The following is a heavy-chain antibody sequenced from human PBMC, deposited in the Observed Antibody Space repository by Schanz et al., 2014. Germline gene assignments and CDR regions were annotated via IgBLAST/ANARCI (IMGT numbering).Heavy chain of an antibody. V-gene: IGHV4-39*02. D-gene: IGHD6-19*01. CDR1: GGSISTSNFY. Sequence: QLQLQESGPGLVKPSETLSLTCTVSGGSISTSNFYWGWYRQPPGKGLEWIGNMHYSGTSYYNPSRKSRVTVSVDTSRNQYSLKLTSVTASDTAVYFCGREGGIGVAGVWGQGTMVTVSP. CDR3: GREGGIGVAGV. J-gene: IGHJ3*01. CDR2: MHYSGTS.